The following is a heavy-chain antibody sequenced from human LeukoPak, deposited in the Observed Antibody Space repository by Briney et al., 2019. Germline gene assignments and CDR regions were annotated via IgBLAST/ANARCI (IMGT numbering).Heavy chain of an antibody. Sequence: SETLSPTCTVSGGSISSSDYYWGWIRQPPGKGLEWIASIYYRGTTHYNPSHQSRVTMSVDTSKNQFSLKLSSVTAADTAVYYCARDRSSWGYYFDYWGQGTLVTVSS. J-gene: IGHJ4*02. V-gene: IGHV4-39*02. CDR2: IYYRGTT. CDR1: GGSISSSDYY. CDR3: ARDRSSWGYYFDY. D-gene: IGHD2-2*01.